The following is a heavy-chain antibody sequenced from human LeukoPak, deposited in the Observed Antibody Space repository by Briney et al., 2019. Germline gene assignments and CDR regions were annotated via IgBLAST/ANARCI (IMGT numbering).Heavy chain of an antibody. CDR1: GFTFSSYA. J-gene: IGHJ6*02. V-gene: IGHV3-64*01. Sequence: GRSLRLSCASSGFTFSSYAMHWVRQAPGKGLEYVSAISSNGGSTYYANSVKGRFTISRDNSKNTLYLQMGSLRAEDMAVYYCARMEEYYYYYGMDVWGQGTTVTVSS. CDR3: ARMEEYYYYYGMDV. CDR2: ISSNGGST. D-gene: IGHD3-3*01.